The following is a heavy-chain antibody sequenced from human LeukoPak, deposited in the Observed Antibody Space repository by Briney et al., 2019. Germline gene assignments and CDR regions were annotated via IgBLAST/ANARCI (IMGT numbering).Heavy chain of an antibody. V-gene: IGHV1-2*02. D-gene: IGHD3-16*01. J-gene: IGHJ4*02. CDR3: ARPPEGGRRIYYFDY. CDR1: GYTFTGYY. Sequence: ASVKVSCKASGYTFTGYYMHWVRQAPGQGLEWMGWINPNSGGTNYAQKFQGRVTMTRDASISTAYMELSRLRSDDTAVYYCARPPEGGRRIYYFDYWGQGTLVTVSS. CDR2: INPNSGGT.